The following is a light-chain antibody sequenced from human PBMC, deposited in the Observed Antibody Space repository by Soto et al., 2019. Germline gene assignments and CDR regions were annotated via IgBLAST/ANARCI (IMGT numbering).Light chain of an antibody. J-gene: IGKJ2*01. CDR3: QQYYSPSYT. CDR2: WAS. Sequence: DIVMTQSPDSLAVSLGERATINCKSSQSVLYSSNNKNYLAWYQQKPGQPPKLLIYWASTRESGVPDRFSGSGSGTDFTLTISSLQAEDVAVYYCQQYYSPSYTIGQGTKLEIK. CDR1: QSVLYSSNNKNY. V-gene: IGKV4-1*01.